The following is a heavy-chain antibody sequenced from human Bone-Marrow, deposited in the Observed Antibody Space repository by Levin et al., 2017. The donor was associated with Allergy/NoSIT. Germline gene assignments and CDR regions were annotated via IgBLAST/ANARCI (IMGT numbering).Heavy chain of an antibody. CDR2: IYYSGST. Sequence: SETLSLTCTVSGGSISSYYWSWIRQPPGKGLEWIGYIYYSGSTNYNPSLKSRVTISVDTSKNQFSLKLSSVTAADTAVYYCARDIVGATKGGYWGQGTLVTVSS. CDR1: GGSISSYY. V-gene: IGHV4-59*01. J-gene: IGHJ4*02. D-gene: IGHD1-26*01. CDR3: ARDIVGATKGGY.